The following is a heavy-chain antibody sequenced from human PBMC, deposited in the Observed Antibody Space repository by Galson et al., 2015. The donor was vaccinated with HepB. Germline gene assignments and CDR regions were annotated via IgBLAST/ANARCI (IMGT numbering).Heavy chain of an antibody. CDR1: GGSINSYY. CDR2: IYYSGST. CDR3: ATGSSGWYRSFDI. Sequence: SETLSLTCTVSGGSINSYYWSWIRQPPGKGLEWIAYIYYSGSTNYNPSLQGRVTISLDTSKKQFSLKLNSVTAADTAIYYCATGSSGWYRSFDIWGQGTMVTVSP. D-gene: IGHD6-19*01. J-gene: IGHJ3*02. V-gene: IGHV4-59*01.